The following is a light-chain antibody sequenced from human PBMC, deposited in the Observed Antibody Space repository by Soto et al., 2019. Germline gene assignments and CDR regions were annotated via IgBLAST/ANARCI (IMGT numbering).Light chain of an antibody. Sequence: QSALTQPASVSGSPGQSITISCIGTSSDIGAYAYVSWYQHHPGKAPELILYEVTKRPSGLSDRFSGSKSGNTASLTISGLQPEDEADYYCSSYASGTALYVFGTGTKLTVL. CDR3: SSYASGTALYV. V-gene: IGLV2-14*01. CDR1: SSDIGAYAY. J-gene: IGLJ1*01. CDR2: EVT.